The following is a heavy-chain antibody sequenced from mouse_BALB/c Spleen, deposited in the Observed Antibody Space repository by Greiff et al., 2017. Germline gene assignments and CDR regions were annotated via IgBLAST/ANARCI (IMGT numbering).Heavy chain of an antibody. J-gene: IGHJ3*01. V-gene: IGHV5-12-2*01. CDR1: GFTFSSYT. CDR3: ARHGTTATIAY. D-gene: IGHD1-2*01. Sequence: DVKLVESGGGLVQPGGSLKLSCAASGFTFSSYTMSWVRQTPEKRLEWVAYISNGGGSTYYPDTVKGRFTISRDNAKNTLYLQMSSLKSEDTAMYYCARHGTTATIAYWGQGTLVTVSA. CDR2: ISNGGGST.